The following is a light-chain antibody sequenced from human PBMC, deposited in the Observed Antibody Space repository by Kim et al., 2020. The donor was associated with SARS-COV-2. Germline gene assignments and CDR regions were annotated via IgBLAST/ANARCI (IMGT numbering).Light chain of an antibody. Sequence: DIQMTQSPSSVSASVGDRVTITCRASEGISNWLAWYQQKPGKAPNLLIYVASTLESGVPSRFSGSGSGTDFTLTINSLQPEGFATYYCQQAFSFPITFGQGTRLEIK. CDR1: EGISNW. V-gene: IGKV1-12*01. CDR2: VAS. CDR3: QQAFSFPIT. J-gene: IGKJ5*01.